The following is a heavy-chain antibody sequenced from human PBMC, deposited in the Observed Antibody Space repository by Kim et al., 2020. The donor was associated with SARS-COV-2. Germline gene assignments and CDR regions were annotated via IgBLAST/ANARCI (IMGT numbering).Heavy chain of an antibody. D-gene: IGHD3-16*01. CDR3: VGDRWGGAFDI. V-gene: IGHV3-48*02. J-gene: IGHJ3*02. CDR1: GFTFSDYD. Sequence: GGSLRLSCATSGFTFSDYDMNWVRQAPGKGLEWLSFITKGSTTIYYADSVKGRFTTSRDNAKNALHLQMNSLKDEDTAIYHCVGDRWGGAFDIWGQGTLVTVSS. CDR2: ITKGSTTI.